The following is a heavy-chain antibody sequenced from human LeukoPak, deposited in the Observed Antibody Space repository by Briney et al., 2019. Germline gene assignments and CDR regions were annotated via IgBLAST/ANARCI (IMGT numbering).Heavy chain of an antibody. CDR1: GYTFTTYD. J-gene: IGHJ4*02. CDR3: ARVAGNCGGNGKRLLY. Sequence: ASVKVSCKASGYTFTTYDINWVRQATGQGLEWLGWMNPNSGNTGYAQKFQGRVTVTRNISITTAYTELTNLRSEDTAVYYCARVAGNCGGNGKRLLYWDQGTPGHRLL. V-gene: IGHV1-8*01. D-gene: IGHD2-15*01. CDR2: MNPNSGNT.